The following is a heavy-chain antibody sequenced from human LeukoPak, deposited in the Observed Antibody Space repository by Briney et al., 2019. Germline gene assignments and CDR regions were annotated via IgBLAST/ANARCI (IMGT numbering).Heavy chain of an antibody. D-gene: IGHD6-13*01. J-gene: IGHJ4*02. CDR1: RFTLSRYW. CDR2: ADYDGSAT. V-gene: IGHV3-74*01. Sequence: GGSLRLSRAASRFTLSRYWMHWVGQAPGNGQVWVSRADYDGSATSYADSVRGRFTISRDTAKNTLYLQMDRLRAEDTAVYYCGALAAAGTNYWGQGTLVTVSS. CDR3: GALAAAGTNY.